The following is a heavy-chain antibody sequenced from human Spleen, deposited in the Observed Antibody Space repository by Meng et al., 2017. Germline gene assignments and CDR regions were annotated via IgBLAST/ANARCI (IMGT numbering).Heavy chain of an antibody. J-gene: IGHJ4*02. CDR3: ASSSGWWRLDS. D-gene: IGHD6-19*01. Sequence: QVHLQESGPGLVKPSRTLSLTCAVSGASTSSATFWTGVRQTPGKGLEWIGESYYGGSTSYNPSLSSRATISLDKSKNKFSLQLDSVTAADTATYYCASSSGWWRLDSWGQGTLVTVSS. V-gene: IGHV4-4*02. CDR1: GASTSSATF. CDR2: SYYGGST.